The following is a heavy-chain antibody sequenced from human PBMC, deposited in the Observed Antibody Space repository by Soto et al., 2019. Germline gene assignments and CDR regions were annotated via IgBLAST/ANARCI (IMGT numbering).Heavy chain of an antibody. CDR3: AREKTSYGMDV. V-gene: IGHV1-8*01. J-gene: IGHJ6*02. CDR1: GYTFTSNV. Sequence: QLQRFQPGAKLKKLGASGKVSCKASGYTFTSNVINWGRQATGQGLEWMGWMNPNSGNTGYAQKFQGRVTMTRNTSISTAYMELSSLRSEDTAVYYCAREKTSYGMDVWGQGTTVTVSS. CDR2: MNPNSGNT.